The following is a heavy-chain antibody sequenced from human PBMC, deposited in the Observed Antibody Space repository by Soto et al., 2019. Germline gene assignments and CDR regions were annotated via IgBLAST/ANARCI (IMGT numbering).Heavy chain of an antibody. CDR3: ARAHYYDSSGYKLNAFDI. J-gene: IGHJ3*02. CDR2: INHSGST. Sequence: QVQLQQWGAGLLKPSVTVSLTCAVYGGSFSGYYWSWIGQPPGKGLEWIGEINHSGSTNYNPSLKSRVTISVDTSKNQFSLKLSSVTAADTAVYYCARAHYYDSSGYKLNAFDIWGQGTMVTVSS. CDR1: GGSFSGYY. D-gene: IGHD3-22*01. V-gene: IGHV4-34*01.